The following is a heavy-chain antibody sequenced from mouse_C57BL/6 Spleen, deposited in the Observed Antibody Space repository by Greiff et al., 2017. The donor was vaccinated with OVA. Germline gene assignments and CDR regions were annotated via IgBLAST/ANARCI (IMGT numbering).Heavy chain of an antibody. D-gene: IGHD1-1*01. CDR2: IYPGDGDT. CDR1: GYAFSSSW. J-gene: IGHJ3*01. CDR3: ARYYGSSYGAWFAY. V-gene: IGHV1-82*01. Sequence: QVQLQQSGPELVKPGASVKISCKASGYAFSSSWMNWVKQRPGKGLEWIGRIYPGDGDTNYNGKFKGKATLTADKSSSTAYMQLSSLTSEDSAVYFCARYYGSSYGAWFAYWGQGTLVTVSA.